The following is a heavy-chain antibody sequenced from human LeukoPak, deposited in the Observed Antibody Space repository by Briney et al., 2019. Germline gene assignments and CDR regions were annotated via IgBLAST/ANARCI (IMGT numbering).Heavy chain of an antibody. Sequence: GGSLRLSCAASGFTFTSYSMNWVRQAPGKGLEWVSTISGGGGSTYYADSVKGRFTISRGNSKNTLYLQVNSLRAEDTAVYYCAKGGKWDVTPFDYWGQGTLVAVSS. J-gene: IGHJ4*02. CDR2: ISGGGGST. D-gene: IGHD1-26*01. V-gene: IGHV3-23*01. CDR1: GFTFTSYS. CDR3: AKGGKWDVTPFDY.